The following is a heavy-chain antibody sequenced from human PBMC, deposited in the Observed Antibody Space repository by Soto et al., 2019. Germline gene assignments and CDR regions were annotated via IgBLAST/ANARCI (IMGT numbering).Heavy chain of an antibody. V-gene: IGHV4-4*07. J-gene: IGHJ6*02. CDR1: GESISSYY. CDR3: VRDCSARGCYSDYGMDV. CDR2: IYISGST. Sequence: PSETLSLTCTVSGESISSYYWSWIRQPAGKGLEWIGRIYISGSTDYNPSLKSRVSMSVDRSKNQFSLRLTSVTAADTAVYYCVRDCSARGCYSDYGMDVWGQGTTVPVYS. D-gene: IGHD2-15*01.